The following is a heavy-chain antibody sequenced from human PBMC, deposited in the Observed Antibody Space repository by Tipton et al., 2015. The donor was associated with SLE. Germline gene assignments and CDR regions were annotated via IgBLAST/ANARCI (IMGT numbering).Heavy chain of an antibody. Sequence: TLSLTCSVPGVPINSINYYWGWIRQPPGKGLEWIGSVYNSGSTYYNPSLKSRLTISIDTSKTQFALKLSSVAAADTAVYYCVRPVVQGAPYYGVDVWGPGTAVTVSS. CDR2: VYNSGST. CDR3: VRPVVQGAPYYGVDV. V-gene: IGHV4-39*06. CDR1: GVPINSINYY. J-gene: IGHJ6*02. D-gene: IGHD3-10*01.